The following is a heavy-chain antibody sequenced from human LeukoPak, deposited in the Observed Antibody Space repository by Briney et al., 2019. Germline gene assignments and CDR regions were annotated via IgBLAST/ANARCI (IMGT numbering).Heavy chain of an antibody. V-gene: IGHV3-53*01. CDR1: GFTVSNNY. J-gene: IGHJ4*02. Sequence: GGSLRLSCAASGFTVSNNYMSWVRQAPGKGLEWVSVIYSGGSTYYADSVKGRFTISRDTPKNTLSLQMNSLRAEDTAVYYCASLSLGHYWGQGTLVTVSS. CDR3: ASLSLGHY. D-gene: IGHD6-6*01. CDR2: IYSGGST.